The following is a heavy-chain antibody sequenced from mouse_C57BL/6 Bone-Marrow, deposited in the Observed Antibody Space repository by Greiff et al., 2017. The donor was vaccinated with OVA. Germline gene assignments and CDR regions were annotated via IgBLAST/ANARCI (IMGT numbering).Heavy chain of an antibody. V-gene: IGHV1-64*01. CDR3: ARRGHSFAK. CDR1: GYTFTSYC. Sequence: QVQLQQPGAELVKPGASVSLSCKASGYTFTSYCLHWVKQRPGQGLEWIGMIHPNSGSTNYNEKFKSKATLTVDKSSSTDYMQLSSLTSEDSAVYYCARRGHSFAKWGQGTLVTVTA. D-gene: IGHD3-1*01. CDR2: IHPNSGST. J-gene: IGHJ3*01.